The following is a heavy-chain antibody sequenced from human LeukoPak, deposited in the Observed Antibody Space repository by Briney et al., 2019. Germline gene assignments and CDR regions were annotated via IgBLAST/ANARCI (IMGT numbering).Heavy chain of an antibody. CDR3: ASPYYYGSGSPRPFDY. J-gene: IGHJ4*02. D-gene: IGHD3-10*01. CDR2: IIPIFGTA. CDR1: GGTFSSYA. V-gene: IGHV1-69*01. Sequence: SVKVSCKASGGTFSSYAISWVRQAPGQGLEWMGGIIPIFGTANYAQKFQGRVTITADESMSTAYMELSSLRSEDTAVYYCASPYYYGSGSPRPFDYWGQGTLVTVSS.